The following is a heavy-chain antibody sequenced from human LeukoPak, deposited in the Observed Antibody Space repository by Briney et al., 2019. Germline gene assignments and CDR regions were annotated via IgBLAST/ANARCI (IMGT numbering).Heavy chain of an antibody. CDR1: GYTFTGYY. J-gene: IGHJ4*02. D-gene: IGHD2-15*01. V-gene: IGHV1-2*02. CDR3: ARSPRGYCSGGSCFDY. CDR2: INPNSGGT. Sequence: ASVKVSCKASGYTFTGYYMHWVRQAPGQGLEWMGWINPNSGGTNYAQKFQGRVTMTRDTSISTAYMELSRLRSDDTAVYYCARSPRGYCSGGSCFDYWGQGTLVTVSS.